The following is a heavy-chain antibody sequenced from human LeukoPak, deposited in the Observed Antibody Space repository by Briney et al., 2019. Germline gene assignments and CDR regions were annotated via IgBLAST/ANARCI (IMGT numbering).Heavy chain of an antibody. CDR2: INPSGGST. CDR1: GYTFTSYY. Sequence: ASVKVSCKASGYTFTSYYMHWVRQAPGQGLEWMGIINPSGGSTSYAQKFQGRVTMTRDMSTSTVYMELSSLRSEDTAVYYCATPAAHCSSTSCPNFFQHWGQGTLVTVSS. V-gene: IGHV1-46*01. D-gene: IGHD2-2*01. J-gene: IGHJ1*01. CDR3: ATPAAHCSSTSCPNFFQH.